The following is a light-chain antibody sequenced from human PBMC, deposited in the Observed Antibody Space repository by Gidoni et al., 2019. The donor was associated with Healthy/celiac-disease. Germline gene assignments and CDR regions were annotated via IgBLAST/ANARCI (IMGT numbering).Light chain of an antibody. CDR3: SSYTSSSPVV. Sequence: PGPSITISCTGTSSDVGGYNYVSWYQQHPGKAPKLMIYDVSNRPSGVSNRFSGSKSGNTASLTISGLQAEDEADYYCSSYTSSSPVVVGGGTKLTVL. J-gene: IGLJ2*01. V-gene: IGLV2-14*04. CDR2: DVS. CDR1: SSDVGGYNY.